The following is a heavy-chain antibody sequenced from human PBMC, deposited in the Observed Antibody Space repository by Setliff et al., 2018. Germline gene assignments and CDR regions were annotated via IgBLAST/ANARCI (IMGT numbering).Heavy chain of an antibody. J-gene: IGHJ4*02. CDR3: ARAGVAAASRKGLLEY. CDR1: GYTLTELS. V-gene: IGHV1-24*01. Sequence: ASVKVSCKVSGYTLTELSMHWVRQAPGKGLEWMGGFDPEDGETIYAQKFQGRVTMTEDTSTDTAYMELSSLRSEDTAVYYCARAGVAAASRKGLLEYWGQGTLVTVSS. CDR2: FDPEDGET. D-gene: IGHD6-13*01.